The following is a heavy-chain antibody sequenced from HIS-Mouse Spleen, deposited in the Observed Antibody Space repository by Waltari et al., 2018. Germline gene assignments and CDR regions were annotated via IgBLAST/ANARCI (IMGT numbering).Heavy chain of an antibody. J-gene: IGHJ2*01. V-gene: IGHV4-39*07. CDR2: IYYSGSN. Sequence: QLQLQESGPGLVKPSETLSLTCTVSGGSISSSSYYWGWIRQPPGKGLEWIGSIYYSGSNYYNPSLKSRVTISVDTSKNQFSLKLSSVTAADTAAYYCAREIPYSSSWYDWYFDLWGRGTLVTVSS. CDR3: AREIPYSSSWYDWYFDL. D-gene: IGHD6-13*01. CDR1: GGSISSSSYY.